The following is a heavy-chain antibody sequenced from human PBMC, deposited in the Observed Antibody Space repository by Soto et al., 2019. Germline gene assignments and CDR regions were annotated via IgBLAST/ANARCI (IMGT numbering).Heavy chain of an antibody. CDR1: GGSISSGDYY. Sequence: SETLSLTCTVSGGSISSGDYYWSWIRQPPGKGLEWIGYIYYSGSTYYNPSLKSRVTISVDTSKNQFSLKLSSVTAADTAVYYCARDPPTGGYYYYYGMDAWGQGTTVTVSS. D-gene: IGHD2-8*02. J-gene: IGHJ6*02. CDR2: IYYSGST. CDR3: ARDPPTGGYYYYYGMDA. V-gene: IGHV4-30-4*01.